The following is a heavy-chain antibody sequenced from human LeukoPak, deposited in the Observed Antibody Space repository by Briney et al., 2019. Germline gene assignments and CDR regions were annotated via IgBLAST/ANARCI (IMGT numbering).Heavy chain of an antibody. J-gene: IGHJ5*02. CDR3: ARHLQGGRRASDL. V-gene: IGHV4-34*01. D-gene: IGHD3-16*01. Sequence: SETLSLTCAVYGGSFSGYYWSWIRQPPGKGLEWIGEINHSGSTNYNPSLKSRVTISVDTSKNQFSLKLSSVTAADTAVYYCARHLQGGRRASDLWGQGTLVTVSS. CDR2: INHSGST. CDR1: GGSFSGYY.